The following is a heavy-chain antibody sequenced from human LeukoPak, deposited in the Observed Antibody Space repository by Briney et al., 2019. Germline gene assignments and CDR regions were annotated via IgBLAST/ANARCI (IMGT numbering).Heavy chain of an antibody. CDR3: ARVRFLEWLLLWYFDL. CDR1: GGSISSGGYY. J-gene: IGHJ2*01. V-gene: IGHV4-30-2*01. Sequence: SETLSLTCTVSGGSISSGGYYWSWIRQPPGKGLEWIGYIYHSGSTYYNPSLKSRVTISIDKSKNQFSLNLNSLTAADTAVYYCARVRFLEWLLLWYFDLWGRGTLVTVSS. CDR2: IYHSGST. D-gene: IGHD3-3*01.